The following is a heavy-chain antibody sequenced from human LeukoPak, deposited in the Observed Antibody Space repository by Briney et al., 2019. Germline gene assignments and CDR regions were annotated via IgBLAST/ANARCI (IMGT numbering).Heavy chain of an antibody. V-gene: IGHV1-2*02. CDR2: INPNSGGT. CDR3: AREGERATEMVTTFDY. Sequence: GASVKVSCKASGYTFTGYYMHWVRQAHGQGLEWMGWINPNSGGTNYAQKFQGRVTMTRDTSISTAYMELSRLRSDDTAVYYCAREGERATEMVTTFDYWGQGTLVTVSS. CDR1: GYTFTGYY. D-gene: IGHD5-24*01. J-gene: IGHJ4*02.